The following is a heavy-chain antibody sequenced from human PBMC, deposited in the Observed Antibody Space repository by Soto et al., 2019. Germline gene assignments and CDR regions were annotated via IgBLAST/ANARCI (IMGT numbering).Heavy chain of an antibody. V-gene: IGHV3-53*01. Sequence: GGSLRLSCAASGFTVSSNYMSWVRQAPGKGLEWVSVIYSGGSTYYADSVKGRFTISRDNSKNTLYLQMNSLRAEDTAVYYCARVLNSYGDYGMDVWGQGTTVTVSS. CDR1: GFTVSSNY. CDR2: IYSGGST. CDR3: ARVLNSYGDYGMDV. D-gene: IGHD4-17*01. J-gene: IGHJ6*02.